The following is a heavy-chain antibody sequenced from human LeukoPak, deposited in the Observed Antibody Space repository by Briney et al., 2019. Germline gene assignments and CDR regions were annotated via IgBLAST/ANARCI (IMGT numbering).Heavy chain of an antibody. J-gene: IGHJ5*02. D-gene: IGHD3-3*01. CDR3: ASYPRVFTIFGVVTDQNWFDP. CDR2: IIPIFGTA. V-gene: IGHV1-69*05. Sequence: SVKVSCKASGGTFSSYAISWLRQAPGQGLEWMGRIIPIFGTANYAQKFQGRVTITTDESTSTAYMELSSLRSEDTAVYYCASYPRVFTIFGVVTDQNWFDPWGQGTLVTVSS. CDR1: GGTFSSYA.